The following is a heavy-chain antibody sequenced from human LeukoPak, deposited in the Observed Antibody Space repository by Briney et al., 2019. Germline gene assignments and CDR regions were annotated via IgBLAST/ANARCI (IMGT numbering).Heavy chain of an antibody. Sequence: SGGSLRLSCAASGFTFSSYSMNWVRQAPGKGLEWVSSISSCSSYIYYADSVKGRFTISRDNAKNSLYLQMNSLRAEDTAVYYCARVGSSPIPFDIWGQGTMVTVSS. J-gene: IGHJ3*02. CDR2: ISSCSSYI. CDR3: ARVGSSPIPFDI. V-gene: IGHV3-21*01. D-gene: IGHD2-2*02. CDR1: GFTFSSYS.